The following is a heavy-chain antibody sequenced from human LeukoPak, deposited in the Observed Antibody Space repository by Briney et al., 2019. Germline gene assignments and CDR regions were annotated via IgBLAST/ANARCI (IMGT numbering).Heavy chain of an antibody. V-gene: IGHV3-30*04. D-gene: IGHD6-13*01. CDR3: AKSDPPLDYYYYYMDV. J-gene: IGHJ6*03. CDR2: ISYDGSNK. Sequence: GRSLRLSCAASGFTFSSYAMHWVRQAPGKGLEWVAVISYDGSNKYYADSVKGRFTISRDNSKNTLYLQMNSLRAEDTAVYYCAKSDPPLDYYYYYMDVWGKGTTVTVSS. CDR1: GFTFSSYA.